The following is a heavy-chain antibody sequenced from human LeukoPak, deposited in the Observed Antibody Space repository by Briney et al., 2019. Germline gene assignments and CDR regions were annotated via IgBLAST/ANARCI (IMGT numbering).Heavy chain of an antibody. CDR2: INHSGST. D-gene: IGHD2-2*01. Sequence: SETLSLTCAVYGGSFSGYYWSWIRQPPGKGLEWIGEINHSGSTNYNPSPKSRVTISVDTSKNQFSLKLSSVTAADTAVYYCARKDIVVVPAASYYFDYWGQGTLVTVSS. V-gene: IGHV4-34*01. CDR1: GGSFSGYY. J-gene: IGHJ4*02. CDR3: ARKDIVVVPAASYYFDY.